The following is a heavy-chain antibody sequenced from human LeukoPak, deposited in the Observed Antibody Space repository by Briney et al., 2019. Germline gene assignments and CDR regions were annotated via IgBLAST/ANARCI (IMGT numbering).Heavy chain of an antibody. CDR3: ARAVTTSDWYFDL. D-gene: IGHD4-17*01. J-gene: IGHJ2*01. CDR2: IYTSGST. Sequence: SETLSLTCTVSGGSISGYYWIWIRQPAGKGLEWIGRIYTSGSTNYNPSLKSRLTMSVDTSKNQFSLKLSSVTAADTAVYYCARAVTTSDWYFDLWGRGTLVTVSS. CDR1: GGSISGYY. V-gene: IGHV4-4*07.